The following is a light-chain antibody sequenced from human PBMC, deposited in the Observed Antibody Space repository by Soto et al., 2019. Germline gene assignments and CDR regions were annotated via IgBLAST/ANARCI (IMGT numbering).Light chain of an antibody. J-gene: IGKJ5*01. CDR1: QSISTN. CDR3: QQYNSWPPIT. Sequence: IVMTQSTATLSVSPGERATLSCRASQSISTNLAWFQHKPGQAPRLLIYGASTRAAAIPARFSGSGSGTEFTLAINSLQSDDFAVYFCQQYNSWPPITFGQGTRLENK. V-gene: IGKV3-15*01. CDR2: GAS.